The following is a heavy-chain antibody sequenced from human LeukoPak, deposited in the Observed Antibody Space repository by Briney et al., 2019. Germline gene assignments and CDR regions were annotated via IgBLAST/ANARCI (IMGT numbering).Heavy chain of an antibody. D-gene: IGHD6-19*01. CDR2: ISSSSSYI. V-gene: IGHV3-21*01. CDR3: ARDTHGYSSGWLPFDY. J-gene: IGHJ4*02. Sequence: GGSLRLSCAGSGFSFSSAWMNWVRQAPGKGLEWVSSISSSSSYIYYADSVKGRFTISRDNAKNSLYLQMNSLRAEDTAVYYCARDTHGYSSGWLPFDYWGQGTLVTVSS. CDR1: GFSFSSAW.